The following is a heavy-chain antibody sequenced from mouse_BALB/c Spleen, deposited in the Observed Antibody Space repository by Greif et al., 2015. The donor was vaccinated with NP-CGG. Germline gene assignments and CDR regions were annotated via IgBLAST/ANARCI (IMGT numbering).Heavy chain of an antibody. CDR3: SREGEY. V-gene: IGHV5-17*02. CDR2: ISSGSSNI. J-gene: IGHJ3*01. Sequence: EVKVVESGGGLVQPGGSRKLSCAASGFTFSSFGIHWVRQAPEKGLEWVAYISSGSSNIYYADTVKGRFTISRDHPKNTLFLQMTSLRSEDTAMYYCSREGEYWGQGTLVTVSA. CDR1: GFTFSSFG.